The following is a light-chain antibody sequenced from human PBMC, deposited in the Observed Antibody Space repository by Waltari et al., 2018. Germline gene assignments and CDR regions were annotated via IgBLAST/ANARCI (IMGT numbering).Light chain of an antibody. CDR3: QQYYDIPYT. CDR2: WAS. V-gene: IGKV4-1*01. CDR1: QTLLYISNNKNY. Sequence: DIVMTQSPESLAVSLGERATIRCKSSQTLLYISNNKNYLSWYQQKPGQPPTLLMYWASTRESGVPDRFSGSGSGTDFTLTIGSLQAEDVAVYYCQQYYDIPYTFGQGTKVEIK. J-gene: IGKJ2*01.